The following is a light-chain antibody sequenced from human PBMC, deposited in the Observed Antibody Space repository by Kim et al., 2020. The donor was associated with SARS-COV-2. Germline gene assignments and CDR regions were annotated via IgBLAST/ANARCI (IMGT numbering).Light chain of an antibody. J-gene: IGKJ2*03. V-gene: IGKV1-5*03. Sequence: DIQMTQSPSTRSASVGDRVTITCRASQSISNWLAWYQQKPGKAPKLLLYKASTLESGVPSRFSGSGSGTEFTLTINSQQPDDFATYYCQQYNSYSYSFGQGTKLEI. CDR1: QSISNW. CDR3: QQYNSYSYS. CDR2: KAS.